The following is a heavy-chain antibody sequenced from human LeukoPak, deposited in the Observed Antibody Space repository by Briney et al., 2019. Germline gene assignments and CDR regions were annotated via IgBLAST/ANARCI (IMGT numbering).Heavy chain of an antibody. CDR2: IRYDGSNK. CDR1: GFTFSSYS. V-gene: IGHV3-30*02. Sequence: GGSLRLSCAASGFTFSSYSMNWVRQAPGKGLEWVAFIRYDGSNKYYADSVKGRFTISRDNSKNTLYLQMNSLRAEDTAVYYCAKDFRTFKVGLGSSWYGDYWGQGTLVTVSS. J-gene: IGHJ4*02. CDR3: AKDFRTFKVGLGSSWYGDY. D-gene: IGHD6-13*01.